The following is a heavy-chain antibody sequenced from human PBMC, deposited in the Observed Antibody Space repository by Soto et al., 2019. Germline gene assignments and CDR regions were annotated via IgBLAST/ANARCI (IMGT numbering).Heavy chain of an antibody. Sequence: PSETLSLTYTVSGGSISSGGYYWSWIRQHPGKGLEWIGYIYYSGSTYYNPSLKSRVTISVDTSKNQFSLKLSSVTAADTAVYYCARGRTGLRYYYYYMDVWGKGTTVTVSS. D-gene: IGHD2-15*01. CDR2: IYYSGST. J-gene: IGHJ6*03. CDR3: ARGRTGLRYYYYYMDV. CDR1: GGSISSGGYY. V-gene: IGHV4-31*03.